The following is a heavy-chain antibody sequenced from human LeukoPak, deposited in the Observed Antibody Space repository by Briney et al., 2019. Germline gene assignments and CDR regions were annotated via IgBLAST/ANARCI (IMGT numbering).Heavy chain of an antibody. CDR3: ARAGGEYNWNYIDY. V-gene: IGHV3-21*01. CDR2: ISSRSSYI. Sequence: GGSLRLSCAASGFTFSSYSMNWVRQAPGKGLEWVSSISSRSSYIYYADSVKGRFTISRDNAKNSLYLQINSLRAEDTAVYYCARAGGEYNWNYIDYWGQGTLVTVSS. D-gene: IGHD1-20*01. J-gene: IGHJ4*02. CDR1: GFTFSSYS.